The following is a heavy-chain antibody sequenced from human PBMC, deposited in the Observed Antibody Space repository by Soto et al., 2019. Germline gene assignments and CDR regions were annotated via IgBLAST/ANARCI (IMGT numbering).Heavy chain of an antibody. J-gene: IGHJ4*02. CDR2: IHHSGST. CDR1: SYSISSGFY. D-gene: IGHD3-9*01. Sequence: SETLSLTCDVSSYSISSGFYWGCIRQSPGKGLQWIANIHHSGSTHYNPSLKSRVTISVDTSKNQFSLKLTSVTAADTAVYYCAVDFSNSYYFDSWGQGTLVTVSS. CDR3: AVDFSNSYYFDS. V-gene: IGHV4-38-2*01.